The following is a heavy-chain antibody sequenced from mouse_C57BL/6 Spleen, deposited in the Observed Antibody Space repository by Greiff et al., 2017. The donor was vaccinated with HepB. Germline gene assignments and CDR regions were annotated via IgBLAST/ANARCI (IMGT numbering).Heavy chain of an antibody. CDR3: ARDRIYDYDYFDY. CDR1: GYSITSGYY. CDR2: ISYDGSN. Sequence: EVKLQESGPGLVKPSQSLSLTCSVTGYSITSGYYWNWIRQFPGNKLEWMGYISYDGSNNYNPSLKNRISITRDTSKNQFFLKLKSVTTEDTATYYWARDRIYDYDYFDYWGQGTTLTVSS. D-gene: IGHD2-4*01. J-gene: IGHJ2*01. V-gene: IGHV3-6*01.